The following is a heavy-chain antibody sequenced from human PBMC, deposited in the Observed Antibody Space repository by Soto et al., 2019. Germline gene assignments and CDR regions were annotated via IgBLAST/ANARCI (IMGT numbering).Heavy chain of an antibody. Sequence: PGESLKISCQGSGYRFSDYWIHWVRQVPGKGLEWMGKIDPSDSFTTYSPSFQGRVTISIDKSINTAFLRWTGLKSSDTAMYCCANLDFTFGSVDVFDIWGQGTMVTVSS. V-gene: IGHV5-10-1*04. J-gene: IGHJ3*02. D-gene: IGHD3-3*01. CDR3: ANLDFTFGSVDVFDI. CDR1: GYRFSDYW. CDR2: IDPSDSFT.